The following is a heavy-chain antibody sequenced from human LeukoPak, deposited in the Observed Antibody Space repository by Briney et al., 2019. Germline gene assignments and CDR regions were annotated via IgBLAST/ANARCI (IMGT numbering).Heavy chain of an antibody. CDR2: IYYSGST. V-gene: IGHV4-30-4*01. D-gene: IGHD6-13*01. CDR3: ARRVRGEVRAPPKRIAAAGRFDY. Sequence: PSQTLSLTCTVSGGSISSGDYYWSWIRQPPGKGLEWIGYIYYSGSTYYNPSLKSRVTISVDTSKNQFSLKLSSVTAADTAVYYCARRVRGEVRAPPKRIAAAGRFDYWGQGTLVTVSS. J-gene: IGHJ4*02. CDR1: GGSISSGDYY.